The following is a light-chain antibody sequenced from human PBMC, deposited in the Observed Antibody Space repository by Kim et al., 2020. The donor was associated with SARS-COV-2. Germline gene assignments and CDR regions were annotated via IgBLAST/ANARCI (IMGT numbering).Light chain of an antibody. CDR2: AAS. CDR1: QGISSY. J-gene: IGKJ3*01. Sequence: ASTGDRVTITCRASQGISSYLAGYQQKPGKAPKLLIYAASTVQSGVPSRFSGSGSGTDFTLTISCLQSEDFATYYCQQYYSYPPTFGPGTKVDIK. V-gene: IGKV1-8*01. CDR3: QQYYSYPPT.